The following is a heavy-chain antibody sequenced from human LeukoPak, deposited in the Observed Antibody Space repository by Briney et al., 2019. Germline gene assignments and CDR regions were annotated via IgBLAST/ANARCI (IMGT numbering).Heavy chain of an antibody. CDR2: INHSGST. J-gene: IGHJ4*02. CDR3: ACSLAYCGGDCGFDY. CDR1: GGSFSGYY. D-gene: IGHD2-21*02. V-gene: IGHV4-34*01. Sequence: SETQSLTCAVYGGSFSGYYWSWIRQPPGKGLEWIGEINHSGSTNYNPSLKSRVTISVDTSKNQFSLKLSSVTAADTAVYYCACSLAYCGGDCGFDYWGQGTLVTVSS.